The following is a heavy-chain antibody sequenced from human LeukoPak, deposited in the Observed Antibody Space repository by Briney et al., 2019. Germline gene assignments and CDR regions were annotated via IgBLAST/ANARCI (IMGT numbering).Heavy chain of an antibody. CDR3: ARDLVTVTKGFDI. J-gene: IGHJ3*02. D-gene: IGHD4-17*01. CDR2: ISYIGRT. CDR1: DDSFSSHY. Sequence: SETLSLTCAVSDDSFSSHYWTWIRQPPGKGLEWIGYISYIGRTNYNPSLKSRVTISIDTSKNQFSLKLSSVTAADTAVYYCARDLVTVTKGFDIWGQGTMVSVSS. V-gene: IGHV4-59*11.